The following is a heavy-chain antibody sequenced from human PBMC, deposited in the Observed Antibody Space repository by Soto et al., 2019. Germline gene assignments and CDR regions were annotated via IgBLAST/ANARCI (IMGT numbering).Heavy chain of an antibody. CDR3: VTDRGGGMDV. Sequence: EVQLVESGGGMVMPGGSLRLSCAASGFTFSDAWMTWIRQAPGKGLQCVGRIKRKIDGETTDYAAPVKGRFTISRDDSKNTLYLQRNSLKVEDTAMYYCVTDRGGGMDVWGQGTTVTVSS. V-gene: IGHV3-15*01. J-gene: IGHJ6*01. CDR2: IKRKIDGETT. CDR1: GFTFSDAW. D-gene: IGHD3-10*01.